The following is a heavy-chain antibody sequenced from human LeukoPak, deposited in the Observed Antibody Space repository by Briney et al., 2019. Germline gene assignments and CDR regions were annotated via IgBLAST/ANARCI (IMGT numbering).Heavy chain of an antibody. Sequence: GGSLRLSCAASGFTFSSYEMNWFRQAPGKGLEWVSYISSSGSSIYYADSVKGRFTIYRDNAKNSLYLQMNSLRAEDTAVYYCARGGTLTSSWYDFDYWGQGTLVTVSS. CDR3: ARGGTLTSSWYDFDY. V-gene: IGHV3-48*03. J-gene: IGHJ4*02. D-gene: IGHD6-13*01. CDR1: GFTFSSYE. CDR2: ISSSGSSI.